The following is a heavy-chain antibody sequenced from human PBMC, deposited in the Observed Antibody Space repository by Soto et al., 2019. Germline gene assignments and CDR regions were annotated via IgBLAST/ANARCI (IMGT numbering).Heavy chain of an antibody. V-gene: IGHV1-46*01. J-gene: IGHJ6*02. CDR2: LNPHAGAT. CDR3: ARGGSGLDV. CDR1: GYTFTSYF. Sequence: QEQLVQSGAEVKKPGASVKVSCKASGYTFTSYFIHWVRQAPGQGLEWLGILNPHAGATHYAQKFPGSLTLTRDTSTSTVYMELTNLRSDDTALYYCARGGSGLDVWGPGTTVPVSS. D-gene: IGHD3-10*01.